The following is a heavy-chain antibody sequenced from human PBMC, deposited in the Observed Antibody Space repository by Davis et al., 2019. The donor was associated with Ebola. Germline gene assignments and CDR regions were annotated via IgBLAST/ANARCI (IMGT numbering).Heavy chain of an antibody. D-gene: IGHD3-10*01. CDR3: ARVGGSGSYYYYYGMDV. Sequence: ASVKVSCKASGYTFTSYYMHWVRQATGQGLEWMGWMNPNSGNTGYAQKFQGRVTMTRNTSISTAYMELSSLRSEDTAVYYCARVGGSGSYYYYYGMDVWGQGTTVTVSS. CDR2: MNPNSGNT. CDR1: GYTFTSYY. J-gene: IGHJ6*02. V-gene: IGHV1-8*02.